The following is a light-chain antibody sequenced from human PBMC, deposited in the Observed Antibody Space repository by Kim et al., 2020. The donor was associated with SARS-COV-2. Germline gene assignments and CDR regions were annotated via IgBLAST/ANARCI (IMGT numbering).Light chain of an antibody. V-gene: IGLV3-19*01. Sequence: SSELTQDRAVSVALGQTVRITCQGDSLRSYYASWYQQKPGQAPVLVIYGKNNRPSGIPDRFSGSSSGNTASLTITGAQAEDEADYYCNYRDSSGNRLSGG. CDR1: SLRSYY. CDR3: NYRDSSGNRL. J-gene: IGLJ3*02. CDR2: GKN.